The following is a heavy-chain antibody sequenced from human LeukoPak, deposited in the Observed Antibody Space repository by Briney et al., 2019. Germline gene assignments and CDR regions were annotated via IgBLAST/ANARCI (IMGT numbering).Heavy chain of an antibody. CDR1: GGSFSGYY. CDR2: IYTSGST. Sequence: SETLSLTCAVYGGSFSGYYWSWIRQPAGKGLEWIGRIYTSGSTNYNPSLKSRVTMSVDTSKNQFSLKLSSVTAADTAVYYCARSSGWPGDFDLWGRGTLVTVSS. V-gene: IGHV4-59*10. CDR3: ARSSGWPGDFDL. D-gene: IGHD6-19*01. J-gene: IGHJ2*01.